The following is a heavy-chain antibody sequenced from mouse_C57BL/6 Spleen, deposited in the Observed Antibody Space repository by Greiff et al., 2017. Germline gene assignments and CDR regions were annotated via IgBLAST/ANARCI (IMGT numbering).Heavy chain of an antibody. Sequence: VQLQQSWAELVRPGASVTLSCKASGYTFTDYYINWVKQRPGQGLEWIARLYPGSGNTYYNEKFKGKATLTADKSSSTAYMQLSSLTSEDSAVYFCARWAGTDFAYWGQGTLVTVSA. CDR3: ARWAGTDFAY. CDR1: GYTFTDYY. D-gene: IGHD4-1*01. V-gene: IGHV1-76*01. J-gene: IGHJ3*01. CDR2: LYPGSGNT.